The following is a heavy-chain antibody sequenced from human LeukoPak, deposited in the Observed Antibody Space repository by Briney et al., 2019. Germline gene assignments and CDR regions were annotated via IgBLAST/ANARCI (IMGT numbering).Heavy chain of an antibody. D-gene: IGHD3-3*01. CDR3: AKDWTQFNRVFDRFDS. V-gene: IGHV3-23*01. J-gene: IGHJ4*02. CDR2: IGNTET. CDR1: GFPLETNA. Sequence: GGSLRLSCATSGFPLETNAMSWVRQAPGKGLEWVATIGNTETFYADSVTGRFTISRDNSKNTVNLQMNRLRVEDTAIYYCAKDWTQFNRVFDRFDSWGQGTLVTVSS.